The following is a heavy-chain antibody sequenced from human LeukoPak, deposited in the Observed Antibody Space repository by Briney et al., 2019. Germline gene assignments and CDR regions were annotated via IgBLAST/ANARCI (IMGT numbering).Heavy chain of an antibody. CDR1: GFTFSSYA. Sequence: GGSLRLSCAASGFTFSSYAMSWVRQAPGKGLEWVSAISGSGGSTYYADSVKGRFTISRDSSKNTLYLQMNSLRAEDTAVYYCAKGGVGATTLLFDYWGQGTLVTVSS. D-gene: IGHD1-26*01. CDR3: AKGGVGATTLLFDY. CDR2: ISGSGGST. V-gene: IGHV3-23*01. J-gene: IGHJ4*02.